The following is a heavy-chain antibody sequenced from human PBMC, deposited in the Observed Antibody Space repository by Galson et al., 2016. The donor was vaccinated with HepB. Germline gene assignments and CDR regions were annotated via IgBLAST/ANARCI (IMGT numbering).Heavy chain of an antibody. Sequence: SLRLSCAGSGFTFSNAWMSWVRQAPGKGLEWVGRIKSKADGGTTDYAAPVQDRFTISRDDSKNTVYLHLNSLEIEDTAVYYCTTTNVIGELSIDSFDIWGQGTMVTVSS. CDR1: GFTFSNAW. D-gene: IGHD3-10*01. CDR2: IKSKADGGTT. J-gene: IGHJ3*02. V-gene: IGHV3-15*01. CDR3: TTTNVIGELSIDSFDI.